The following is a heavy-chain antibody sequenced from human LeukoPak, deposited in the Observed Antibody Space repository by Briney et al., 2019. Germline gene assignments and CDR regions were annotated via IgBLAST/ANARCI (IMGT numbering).Heavy chain of an antibody. Sequence: SETLSLTCAVYGGSFSGYHWAWFRQTPGKGLEWLGSIYQDGSTYDNLSLKSRVTLSVDTSKNQFSLKMKTVTVADTAVYYCARSEIDDYSRYWGQGTLVILSS. V-gene: IGHV4-34*10. J-gene: IGHJ4*02. CDR2: IYQDGST. CDR3: ARSEIDDYSRY. CDR1: GGSFSGYH. D-gene: IGHD3-16*01.